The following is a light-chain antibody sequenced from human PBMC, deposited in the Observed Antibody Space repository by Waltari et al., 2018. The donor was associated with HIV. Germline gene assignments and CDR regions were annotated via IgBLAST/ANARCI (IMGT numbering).Light chain of an antibody. Sequence: EIVVTQVPAALSVSPGERASLSCIASQSVSTNLAWYHQVSGQAPRLLISDSSNRATGVPDRFSGSGSGTHFTLTISSLQSEDSGVYYCQQYSDWPRAFGLGTKVE. CDR2: DSS. CDR3: QQYSDWPRA. V-gene: IGKV3-15*01. CDR1: QSVSTN. J-gene: IGKJ1*01.